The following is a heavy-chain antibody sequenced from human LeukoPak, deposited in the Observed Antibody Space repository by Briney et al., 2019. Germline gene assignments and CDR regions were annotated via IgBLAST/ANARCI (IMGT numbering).Heavy chain of an antibody. V-gene: IGHV3-30-3*01. CDR2: ISYDGSDK. D-gene: IGHD1-26*01. CDR3: VGEVGPRQMNY. J-gene: IGHJ4*02. Sequence: GGSLRLSCAASGFTFSSYGMHWVRQAPGKGLEWVAVISYDGSDKYYADSVKGRFTISRDNSKNTLYLQMNSLRTEDTAMYYCVGEVGPRQMNYWGQGTLVTVSS. CDR1: GFTFSSYG.